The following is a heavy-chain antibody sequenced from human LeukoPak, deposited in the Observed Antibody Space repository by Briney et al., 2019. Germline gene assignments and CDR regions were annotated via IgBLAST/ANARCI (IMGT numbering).Heavy chain of an antibody. CDR3: ARAKGRSPLFDY. CDR1: GDSVSSNSAA. Sequence: SQTLSLTCAISGDSVSSNSAAWNWIRQSPSRGLEWLGRTYYRSKWYNDYAVSVKGRIAINPDTSKNQFSLQLNSVTPEDTAVYYCARAKGRSPLFDYWGQGTLVTVSS. D-gene: IGHD6-13*01. CDR2: TYYRSKWYN. V-gene: IGHV6-1*01. J-gene: IGHJ4*02.